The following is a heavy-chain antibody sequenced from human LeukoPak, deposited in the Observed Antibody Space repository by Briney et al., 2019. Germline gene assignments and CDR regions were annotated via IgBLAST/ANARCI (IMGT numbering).Heavy chain of an antibody. CDR3: AKDALNIVVVPAAIPDYGMDV. D-gene: IGHD2-2*02. Sequence: GGSLRLSCAASGFTFSSYGMHWVRQAQGKGLEWVAVISYDGSNKYYADSVKGRFTISRDNSKNTLYLQMNSLRAEDTAVYYCAKDALNIVVVPAAIPDYGMDVWGQGSTVTVSS. CDR2: ISYDGSNK. CDR1: GFTFSSYG. J-gene: IGHJ6*02. V-gene: IGHV3-30*18.